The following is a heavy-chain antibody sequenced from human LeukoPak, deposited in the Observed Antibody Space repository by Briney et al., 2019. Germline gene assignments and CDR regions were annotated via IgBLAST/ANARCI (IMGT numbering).Heavy chain of an antibody. V-gene: IGHV3-7*01. J-gene: IGHJ4*02. CDR2: IKQDGSEK. Sequence: GGSLRLSCAASGFTFSSYWMSWVRQAPGKGLEWVANIKQDGSEKYYVDSVKGRFTISRDNAKNTLYLQMNSLRAEDTALYYCARGGVKAALDYWGQGTLVTVSS. CDR1: GFTFSSYW. D-gene: IGHD6-6*01. CDR3: ARGGVKAALDY.